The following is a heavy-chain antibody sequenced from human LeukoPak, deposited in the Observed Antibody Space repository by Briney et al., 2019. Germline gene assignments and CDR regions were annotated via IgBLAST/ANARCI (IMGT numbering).Heavy chain of an antibody. D-gene: IGHD3-10*01. Sequence: SQTLSLTCTVPGVSIRNGAYYWNWVRHHRGKRLEWIGLISYSGSTFYNPSLLSRVDISFVMSENQFSLKLNSVTVADTAIYCCARDVPSRRGDDPFDPWGQGIQVIVSS. J-gene: IGHJ5*02. CDR3: ARDVPSRRGDDPFDP. V-gene: IGHV4-31*03. CDR2: ISYSGST. CDR1: GVSIRNGAYY.